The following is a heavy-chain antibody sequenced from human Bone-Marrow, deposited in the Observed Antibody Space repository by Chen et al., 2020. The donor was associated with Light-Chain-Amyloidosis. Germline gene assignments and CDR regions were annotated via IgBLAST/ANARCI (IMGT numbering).Heavy chain of an antibody. Sequence: EVQLVESGGGLVQPGGSLRLSCTGTGLTLSRYWMSWVRQAPGKGLEWVANIERYGDEKNYVDSVKGRFTISRDNAKNSLYLQMNSLRDEDTAVYYCARESTSSEGGCWGQGALVTVSS. J-gene: IGHJ1*01. CDR2: IERYGDEK. V-gene: IGHV3-7*01. D-gene: IGHD1-26*01. CDR1: GLTLSRYW. CDR3: ARESTSSEGGC.